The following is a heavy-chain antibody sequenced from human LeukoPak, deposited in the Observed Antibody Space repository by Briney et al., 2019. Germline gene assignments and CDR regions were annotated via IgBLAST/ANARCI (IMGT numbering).Heavy chain of an antibody. J-gene: IGHJ4*02. V-gene: IGHV3-7*01. Sequence: PRGSLRLSCAASGFTFSSYSMNWVRQAPGKGLEWVANIRQDGNEIFYVDSVKGRFTISRDNAENSLYLQMNSLRAEDTAVYYCATNWNYRFDYWGQGTLVAVSS. D-gene: IGHD1-7*01. CDR1: GFTFSSYS. CDR2: IRQDGNEI. CDR3: ATNWNYRFDY.